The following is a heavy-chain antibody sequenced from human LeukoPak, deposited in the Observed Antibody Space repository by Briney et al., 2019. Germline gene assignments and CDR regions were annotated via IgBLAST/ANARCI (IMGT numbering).Heavy chain of an antibody. CDR3: ARAVSGRFDY. CDR2: IYYSGST. D-gene: IGHD6-19*01. CDR1: GGSMSPYH. V-gene: IGHV4-59*08. J-gene: IGHJ4*02. Sequence: SETLSLTCTVSGGSMSPYHWSWIRQPSGKGLEWTGYIYYSGSTSYNPSLKSRVTISVDTSKNQFSLKLSSVTAADTAIYYCARAVSGRFDYWGQGTLVTVSS.